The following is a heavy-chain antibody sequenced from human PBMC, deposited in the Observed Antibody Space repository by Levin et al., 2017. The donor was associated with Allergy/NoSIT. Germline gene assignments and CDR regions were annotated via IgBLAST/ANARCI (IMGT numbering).Heavy chain of an antibody. Sequence: GGSLRLSCAASGFTVSSNYMSWVRQAPGKGLEWVSVIYSGGSTYYADSVKGRFTISRDNSKNTLYLQMNSLRAEDTAVYYCARDYYCSSTSCAQAFDYWGQGTLVTVSS. CDR3: ARDYYCSSTSCAQAFDY. J-gene: IGHJ4*02. CDR2: IYSGGST. CDR1: GFTVSSNY. V-gene: IGHV3-66*01. D-gene: IGHD2-2*01.